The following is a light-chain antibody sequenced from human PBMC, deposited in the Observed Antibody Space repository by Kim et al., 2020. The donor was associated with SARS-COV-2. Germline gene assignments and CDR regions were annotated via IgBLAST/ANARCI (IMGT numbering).Light chain of an antibody. CDR2: EVS. J-gene: IGLJ2*01. V-gene: IGLV2-23*02. CDR3: CSYAGSRTFVL. CDR1: SNDVGNSNL. Sequence: QSITVPGTGTSNDVGNSNLVSWYQQRPGKAPKLIIFEVSKRPSGVSDRFSGSKSGDTASLTISGLQAEDESDYYCCSYAGSRTFVLFGGGTQLTVL.